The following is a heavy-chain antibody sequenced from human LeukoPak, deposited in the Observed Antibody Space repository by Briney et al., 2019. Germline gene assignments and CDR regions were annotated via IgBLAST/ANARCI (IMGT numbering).Heavy chain of an antibody. V-gene: IGHV4-31*03. CDR2: IYYSGST. J-gene: IGHJ4*02. Sequence: SETLSLTCTVSGGSISSGGYYWSWIRQHPGTGLEWIGYIYYSGSTYYNPSLKSRVTISVDTSKNQFSLKLSSVTAADTAVYYCAREARFTMVRGGGYFDYWGQGTLVTVSS. D-gene: IGHD3-10*01. CDR1: GGSISSGGYY. CDR3: AREARFTMVRGGGYFDY.